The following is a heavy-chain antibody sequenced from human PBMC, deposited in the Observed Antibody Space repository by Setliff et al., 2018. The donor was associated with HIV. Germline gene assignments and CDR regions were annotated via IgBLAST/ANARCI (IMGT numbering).Heavy chain of an antibody. V-gene: IGHV4-4*07. Sequence: LSLTCTVSGDSIGDYYWNWIRQPAGKGLEWIGRVYASAYSNYNPSLKSRVTISVDTSKNQFSLKLSSVTAADTAVYYCARPSAGGGYNYWYFDLWGRGTLVTVSS. J-gene: IGHJ2*01. CDR3: ARPSAGGGYNYWYFDL. D-gene: IGHD5-12*01. CDR2: VYASAYS. CDR1: GDSIGDYY.